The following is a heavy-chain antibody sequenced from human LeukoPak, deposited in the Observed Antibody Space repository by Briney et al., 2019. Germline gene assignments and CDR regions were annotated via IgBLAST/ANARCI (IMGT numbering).Heavy chain of an antibody. V-gene: IGHV3-43D*04. Sequence: GGSLRLSCGASGFTFSSHGMHWVRQAPGKGLEWVSLISWDGGSTYYADSVKGRFTISRDNSKNSLSLQMNSLRAEDTALYYCAKDGKNFFDYWGQGTLVTVSS. J-gene: IGHJ4*02. CDR2: ISWDGGST. CDR1: GFTFSSHG. CDR3: AKDGKNFFDY.